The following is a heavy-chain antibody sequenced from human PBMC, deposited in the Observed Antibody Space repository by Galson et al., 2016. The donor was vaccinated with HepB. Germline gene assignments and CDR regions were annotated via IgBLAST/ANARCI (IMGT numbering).Heavy chain of an antibody. CDR1: GFSVKNNY. CDR2: ISWNSGSI. J-gene: IGHJ1*01. D-gene: IGHD1-26*01. V-gene: IGHV3-9*01. Sequence: SLRLSCAASGFSVKNNYMTWVRQAPGKGLEWVSSISWNSGSIGYADSVKGRFTISRDNAKSSLYLQMNNLRAEDTAFYYCAQDKASMSVGATNFQHWGQGTLVTVSS. CDR3: AQDKASMSVGATNFQH.